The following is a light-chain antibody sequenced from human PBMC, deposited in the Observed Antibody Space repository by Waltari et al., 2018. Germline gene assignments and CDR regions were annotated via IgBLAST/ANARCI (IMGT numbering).Light chain of an antibody. CDR1: QSLNRA. Sequence: IVLTQSPGTLSMSPGEGVTLSCRASQSLNRALAWYQQKPGQAPRLLIYNVFNRATDIPDRFSGSGSGTEFGLTISRLEPEDFAVYYCQHYVNLPATFGQGTRVEIK. CDR2: NVF. CDR3: QHYVNLPAT. V-gene: IGKV3-20*01. J-gene: IGKJ1*01.